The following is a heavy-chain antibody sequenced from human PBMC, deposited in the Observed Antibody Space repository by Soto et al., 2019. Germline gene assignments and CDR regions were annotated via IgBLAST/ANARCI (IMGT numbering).Heavy chain of an antibody. V-gene: IGHV3-7*03. CDR1: GFTFSSYW. Sequence: GGSLRLSCAASGFTFSSYWMSWVRQAPGKGLEWVANIKQDGSEKYYVDSVKGRFTISRDNAKNSLYLQMNSLRAEDTAVYYCARSIAAAGTWRGAWRLTDRFDYWGQGTLVTVSS. J-gene: IGHJ4*02. CDR3: ARSIAAAGTWRGAWRLTDRFDY. CDR2: IKQDGSEK. D-gene: IGHD6-13*01.